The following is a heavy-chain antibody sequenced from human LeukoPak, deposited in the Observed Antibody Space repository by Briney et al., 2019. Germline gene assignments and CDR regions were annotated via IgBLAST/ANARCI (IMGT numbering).Heavy chain of an antibody. CDR3: TRGREGNYGLFDS. J-gene: IGHJ4*02. Sequence: QPGGSLRLSCAASGFSFNSYWMHWVRQAPGSGLVWVSRISNDGRSISFADSVKGRFTISRDNAKNTLYLQMNSLSAEDTAVYYCTRGREGNYGLFDSWGQGTLVTVSS. CDR2: ISNDGRSI. CDR1: GFSFNSYW. V-gene: IGHV3-74*01. D-gene: IGHD3-10*01.